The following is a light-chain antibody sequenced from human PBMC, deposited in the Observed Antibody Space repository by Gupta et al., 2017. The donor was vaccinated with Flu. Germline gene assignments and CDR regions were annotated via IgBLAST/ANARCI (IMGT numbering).Light chain of an antibody. Sequence: QSITISCTGSSGDVGNYNLVSGYQQHPGTDHNLMIYEVTYRPSVDSNRFSGSKSGNTAALTISGRQAEDEDDYYCCAFASGNWVFGGGTKVNVL. CDR3: CAFASGNWV. CDR1: SGDVGNYNL. CDR2: EVT. J-gene: IGLJ3*02. V-gene: IGLV2-23*02.